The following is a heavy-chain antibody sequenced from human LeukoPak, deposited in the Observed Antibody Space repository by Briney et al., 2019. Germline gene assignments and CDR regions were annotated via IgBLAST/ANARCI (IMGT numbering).Heavy chain of an antibody. D-gene: IGHD3-16*02. V-gene: IGHV4-61*01. CDR1: GGSISSGSYY. Sequence: PSQTLSLTCTVSGGSISSGSYYWSWIRQPPGKGLEWIGYIYYSGSTNYNPSLKSRVTISVDTSKNQFSLKLSSVTAADTAVYYCARMSRHVWGSYRAIDYWGQGTLVTVSS. CDR3: ARMSRHVWGSYRAIDY. J-gene: IGHJ4*02. CDR2: IYYSGST.